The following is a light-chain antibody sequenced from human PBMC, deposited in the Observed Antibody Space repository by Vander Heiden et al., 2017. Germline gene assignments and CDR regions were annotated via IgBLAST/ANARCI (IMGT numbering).Light chain of an antibody. CDR3: LLQYGDTRV. J-gene: IGLJ3*02. CDR1: TGTVTSSHY. V-gene: IGLV7-46*01. Sequence: QAVVTQEPSLTVSPGGTVTLTCGSRTGTVTSSHYPYWFQQKPGQATRTLIYDTNSKHSWTPARFSGSLLGGKAALTLSGAQAEDEADYYCLLQYGDTRVFGGGTKLTVL. CDR2: DTN.